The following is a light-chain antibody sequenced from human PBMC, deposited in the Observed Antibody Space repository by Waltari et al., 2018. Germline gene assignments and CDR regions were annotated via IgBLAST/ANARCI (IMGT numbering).Light chain of an antibody. CDR1: QSVSSN. Sequence: EIVMTQSPATLSVSPGGRATLCCRASQSVSSNLAWYQQKPGQAPRLLIYGASTSANGIPARFSGSGSGTEFTLTISSLQSEDVAVYYCQQYNNWPTTFGQGTKVEIK. CDR3: QQYNNWPTT. V-gene: IGKV3-15*01. J-gene: IGKJ1*01. CDR2: GAS.